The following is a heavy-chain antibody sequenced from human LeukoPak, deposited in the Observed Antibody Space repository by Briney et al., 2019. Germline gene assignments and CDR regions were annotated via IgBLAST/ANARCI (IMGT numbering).Heavy chain of an antibody. CDR1: GGSISSYY. CDR3: ARGGIVCTNGVCYTPYFGY. Sequence: SETLSLTCTVSGGSISSYYWSWIRQPPGKGLEWFGYIYYSGSTNYNPSLKSRVTISVDTSKNQFSLKLSSVTAADTAVYYCARGGIVCTNGVCYTPYFGYWGQGTLVTVSS. D-gene: IGHD2-8*01. V-gene: IGHV4-59*08. CDR2: IYYSGST. J-gene: IGHJ4*02.